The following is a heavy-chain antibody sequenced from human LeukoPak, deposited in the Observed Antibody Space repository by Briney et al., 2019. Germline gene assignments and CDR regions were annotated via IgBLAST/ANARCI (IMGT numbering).Heavy chain of an antibody. J-gene: IGHJ3*02. CDR1: GFSFSDYD. Sequence: PGGSLRLSCAASGFSFSDYDMNWVRQAPGKGLEWVSAISGGGSTYYADSVKGRFTISRDNSKSALYLQMNSLRAEDTAVYYCAKSRWETYAVRAFDIWGQGTMVTVSS. V-gene: IGHV3-23*01. CDR2: ISGGGST. D-gene: IGHD1-26*01. CDR3: AKSRWETYAVRAFDI.